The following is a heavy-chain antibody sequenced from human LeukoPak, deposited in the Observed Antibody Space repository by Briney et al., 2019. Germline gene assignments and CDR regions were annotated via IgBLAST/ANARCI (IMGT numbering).Heavy chain of an antibody. V-gene: IGHV2-70*04. D-gene: IGHD3-10*01. J-gene: IGHJ4*02. CDR1: GFSLSTNGMR. Sequence: SGPALVKPTQTLTLTCTFSGFSLSTNGMRVNWIRQPPGKALEWLARIDWDDDKFYSTSLKTRLTISKDTSRDQVVLTMTNMDPVDTATYYCARMSRSNGPFDYWGRGTLVTVSS. CDR2: IDWDDDK. CDR3: ARMSRSNGPFDY.